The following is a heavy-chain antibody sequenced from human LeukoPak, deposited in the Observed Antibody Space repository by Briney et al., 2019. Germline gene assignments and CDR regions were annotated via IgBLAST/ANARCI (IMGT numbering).Heavy chain of an antibody. CDR1: GGSISGSY. V-gene: IGHV4-59*01. CDR2: IYYSGST. D-gene: IGHD3-9*01. J-gene: IGHJ4*02. Sequence: SETLSLTCTVSGGSISGSYWNWIRQPPGKGLEWIGYIYYSGSTNYNPSLKSRVTISVDTSKNQFSLKLSSVTAADTAVYYCAREKDYDILTGYYMGHFDYWGQGTLVTVSS. CDR3: AREKDYDILTGYYMGHFDY.